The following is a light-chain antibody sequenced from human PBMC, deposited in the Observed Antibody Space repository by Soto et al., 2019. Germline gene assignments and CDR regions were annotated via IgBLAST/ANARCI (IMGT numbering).Light chain of an antibody. CDR1: QSIASS. J-gene: IGKJ1*01. CDR2: GAS. Sequence: EIVMTQSPATLSVSPGERATLSCRASQSIASSLAWYQQKPGQAPRLLIYGASTRATGIPARFSGSGSGTEFTLTISSLQSEDFAVYYCQQYNVWPPWTFGQGTKVDIK. V-gene: IGKV3-15*01. CDR3: QQYNVWPPWT.